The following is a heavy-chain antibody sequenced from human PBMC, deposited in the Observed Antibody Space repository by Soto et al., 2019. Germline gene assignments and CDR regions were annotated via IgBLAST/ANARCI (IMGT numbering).Heavy chain of an antibody. CDR3: AKGGRQWLVTFDFNY. Sequence: AGGSLRLSCVASGFTFSNYSMHWVRQAPGKGLEWVAVVSYDGDNEYYADSVKGRFTISRDSSKNTVSLEMTSLRAEDTAVYYCAKGGRQWLVTFDFNYWGQGALVTVSS. J-gene: IGHJ4*02. D-gene: IGHD6-19*01. CDR1: GFTFSNYS. CDR2: VSYDGDNE. V-gene: IGHV3-30*18.